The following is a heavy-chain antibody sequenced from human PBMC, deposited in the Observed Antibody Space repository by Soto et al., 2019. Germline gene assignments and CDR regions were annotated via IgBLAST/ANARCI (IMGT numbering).Heavy chain of an antibody. J-gene: IGHJ4*02. D-gene: IGHD3-10*01. CDR1: GFTFSDYY. Sequence: GGSLRLSCAASGFTFSDYYMSWIRQAPGKGLEWVSYISSSSSYTNYADSVKGRFTISRDNAKNSLYLQMNSLRAEDTAVYYCARSSSRGVIIRFDYWGQGTLVTVSS. CDR3: ARSSSRGVIIRFDY. V-gene: IGHV3-11*03. CDR2: ISSSSSYT.